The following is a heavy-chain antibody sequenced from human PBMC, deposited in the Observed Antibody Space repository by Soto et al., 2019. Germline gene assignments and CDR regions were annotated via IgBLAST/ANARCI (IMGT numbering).Heavy chain of an antibody. J-gene: IGHJ6*02. V-gene: IGHV1-69*12. CDR3: ASHSGSSPEGRYYYGMDV. CDR1: GGTFSSYA. Sequence: QVQLVQSGAEVKKPGSSVKVSCKASGGTFSSYAISWVRKAPGQGLEWMGGIIPIFGTADYAQKFQGRVTITADESTSTAYMELSSLRSEDTAVYYCASHSGSSPEGRYYYGMDVWGQGTTVTVSS. CDR2: IIPIFGTA. D-gene: IGHD1-26*01.